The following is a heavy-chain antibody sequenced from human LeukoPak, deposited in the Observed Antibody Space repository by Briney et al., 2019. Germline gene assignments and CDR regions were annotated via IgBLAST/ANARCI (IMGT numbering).Heavy chain of an antibody. J-gene: IGHJ3*02. CDR2: ISGFNGDT. Sequence: ASVKVSFKASGYSFSSNGISCVRQAPRQALEWMGWISGFNGDTSYAHNLQGRVTPTTDTSKKTAYLVLRNLSSDNAADSDVEKDDSHQYQRGIMVRGVIGGDAFDIWDQGTMVTVSS. CDR1: GYSFSSNG. D-gene: IGHD3-10*01. V-gene: IGHV1-18*01. CDR3: EKDDSHQYQRGIMVRGVIGGDAFDI.